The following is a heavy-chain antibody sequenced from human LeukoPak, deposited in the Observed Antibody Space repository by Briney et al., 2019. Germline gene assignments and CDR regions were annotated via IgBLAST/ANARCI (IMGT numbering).Heavy chain of an antibody. D-gene: IGHD1-1*01. V-gene: IGHV3-30*03. CDR1: GFTFSSYG. Sequence: GGSLRLSCAASGFTFSSYGMHWVRQAPGKGLEWVAVISYDGSYKYYADSVKGRFTISRDNSKNTLFLQMNSLRAEDTAIYYCARGCGNNWSHGAGDWGQGTLVTVSS. CDR2: ISYDGSYK. CDR3: ARGCGNNWSHGAGD. J-gene: IGHJ4*02.